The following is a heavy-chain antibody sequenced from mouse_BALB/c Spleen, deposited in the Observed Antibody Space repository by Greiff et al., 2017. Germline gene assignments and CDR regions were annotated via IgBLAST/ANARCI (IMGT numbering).Heavy chain of an antibody. CDR2: INPSNGRT. CDR3: ARSPLYYAMDY. J-gene: IGHJ4*01. CDR1: GYTFTSYW. Sequence: QVQLQQPGAELVKPGASVKLSCKASGYTFTSYWMHWVKQRPGQGLEWIGEINPSNGRTNYNEKFKSKATLTVDKSSSTAYMQLSSLTSEDSAVYYCARSPLYYAMDYWGQGTSGTVSS. V-gene: IGHV1S81*02.